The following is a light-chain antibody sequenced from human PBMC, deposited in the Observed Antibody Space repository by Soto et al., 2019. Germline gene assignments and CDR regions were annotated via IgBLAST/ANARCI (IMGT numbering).Light chain of an antibody. Sequence: DIQLPQSPSFLSAPVGDRVTITCRASQGIKRYLAWYQQKPGKAPQLLIYAASTLQSGVPSRFSGSGSGTEFTLTISSLQPEDVATYYCQHLNSYPLTFGGGTKVEIK. V-gene: IGKV1-9*01. CDR1: QGIKRY. CDR3: QHLNSYPLT. CDR2: AAS. J-gene: IGKJ4*01.